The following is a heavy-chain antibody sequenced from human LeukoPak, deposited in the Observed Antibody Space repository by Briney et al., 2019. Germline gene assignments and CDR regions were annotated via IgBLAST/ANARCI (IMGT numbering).Heavy chain of an antibody. Sequence: GGSLRLSCVASGFTFSTSWMDWVRHVPGKGLEWVANIKEDGSETYYVDSAKGRFTISRDNAKESLYLQMDSLRVADTAIYYCTKSLDYWGQGTLVTVSS. J-gene: IGHJ4*02. CDR2: IKEDGSET. V-gene: IGHV3-7*01. CDR1: GFTFSTSW. CDR3: TKSLDY.